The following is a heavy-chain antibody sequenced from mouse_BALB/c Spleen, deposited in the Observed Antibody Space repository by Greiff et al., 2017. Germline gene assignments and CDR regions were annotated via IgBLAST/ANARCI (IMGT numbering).Heavy chain of an antibody. CDR3: ARDGGGPWFAY. J-gene: IGHJ3*01. V-gene: IGHV5-15*02. CDR2: ISNLAYSI. CDR1: GFTFSDYG. Sequence: EVKLMESGGGLVQPGGSRKLSCAASGFTFSDYGMAWVRQAPGKGPEWVAFISNLAYSIYYADTVTGRFTISRENAKNTLYLEMSSLRSEDTAMYYCARDGGGPWFAYWGQGTLVTVSA.